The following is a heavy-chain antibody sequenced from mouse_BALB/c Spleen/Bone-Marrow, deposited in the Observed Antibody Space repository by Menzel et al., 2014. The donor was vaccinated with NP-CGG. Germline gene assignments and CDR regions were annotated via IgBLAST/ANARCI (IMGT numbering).Heavy chain of an antibody. V-gene: IGHV1S41*01. J-gene: IGHJ4*01. CDR1: GYTFTSYW. CDR2: IAPGSGNT. D-gene: IGHD2-4*01. CDR3: ARSPMITESYAMDY. Sequence: DLVKPGASVKLSCKASGYTFTSYWINWIKQRPGQGLEWIGRIAPGSGNTYYNEMFKGKATLTVDTSYSTAYIQLSSLSSEDSPVYCCARSPMITESYAMDYWGQGTSVTVSA.